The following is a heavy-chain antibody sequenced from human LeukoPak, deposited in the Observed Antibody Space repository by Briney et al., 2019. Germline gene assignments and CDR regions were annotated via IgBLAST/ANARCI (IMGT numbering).Heavy chain of an antibody. Sequence: SETLSLTCTVSGGSISSGSYYWSWIRQPAGKGLEWIGRIYTSGSTNYNPSLKSRVTISVDTSKNQFSLKLSSVTAADTAVYYCARESVTMVRGASVQVDYWGQGTLDTVSS. J-gene: IGHJ4*02. D-gene: IGHD3-10*01. CDR2: IYTSGST. CDR1: GGSISSGSYY. CDR3: ARESVTMVRGASVQVDY. V-gene: IGHV4-61*02.